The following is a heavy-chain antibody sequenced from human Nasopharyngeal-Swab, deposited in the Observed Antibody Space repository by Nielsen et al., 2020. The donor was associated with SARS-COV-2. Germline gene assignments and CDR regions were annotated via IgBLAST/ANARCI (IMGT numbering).Heavy chain of an antibody. CDR2: ISGSGGSS. CDR3: AKDGSNYGSGSSWDIDY. J-gene: IGHJ4*02. D-gene: IGHD3-10*01. V-gene: IGHV3-23*01. Sequence: WIRQHPGKGLEWVSAISGSGGSSYYAAPEKGRFTIFRDNSKNTLYLQINRLRAEDTAVYYCAKDGSNYGSGSSWDIDYWGQGTLVTVSS.